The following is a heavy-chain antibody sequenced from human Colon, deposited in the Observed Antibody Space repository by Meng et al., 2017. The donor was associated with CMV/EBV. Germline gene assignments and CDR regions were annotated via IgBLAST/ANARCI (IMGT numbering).Heavy chain of an antibody. J-gene: IGHJ4*02. CDR1: EGTFSSYA. Sequence: ASEGTFSSYAISWVRQAPGQGLEWMGGIIPIFGTANYAQKFQGRVTITTDESTSTAYMELSSLRSEDTAVYYCARGGPAAMGEGYFDYWGQGTLVTVSS. CDR2: IIPIFGTA. V-gene: IGHV1-69*05. CDR3: ARGGPAAMGEGYFDY. D-gene: IGHD2-2*01.